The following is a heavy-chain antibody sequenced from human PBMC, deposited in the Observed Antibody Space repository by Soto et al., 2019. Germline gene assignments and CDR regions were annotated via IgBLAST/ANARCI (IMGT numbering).Heavy chain of an antibody. CDR2: ISSSGSTI. D-gene: IGHD3-10*01. CDR1: GFTFSDYY. CDR3: ARTMVRGVMTLQHYYYMDV. Sequence: ESGGGLVKPGGSLRLSCAASGFTFSDYYMSWIRQAPGKGLEWVSYISSSGSTIYYADSVKGRFTISRDNAKNSLYLQMNSLRAEDTAVYSCARTMVRGVMTLQHYYYMDVWGKGTTVTVSS. J-gene: IGHJ6*03. V-gene: IGHV3-11*01.